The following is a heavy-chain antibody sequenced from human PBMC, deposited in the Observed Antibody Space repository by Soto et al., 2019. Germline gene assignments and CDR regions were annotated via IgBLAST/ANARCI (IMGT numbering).Heavy chain of an antibody. D-gene: IGHD1-7*01. V-gene: IGHV4-30-4*01. CDR2: IYYSGST. CDR1: GGCISSRDYY. J-gene: IGHJ6*02. Sequence: TLPLPCNVSGGCISSRDYYWSRIRQPPGTGLEWIVYIYYSGSTYYNPSLKSRVTITVDTSKNQFSLKLNSVTAADTPVYYCARDRRNYLLKSHYVMDVWGQGSTVIVS. CDR3: ARDRRNYLLKSHYVMDV.